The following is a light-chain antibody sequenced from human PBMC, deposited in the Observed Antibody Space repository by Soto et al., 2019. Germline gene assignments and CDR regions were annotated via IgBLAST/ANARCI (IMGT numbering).Light chain of an antibody. Sequence: DIQMTQSPSSLSASVGDRVTITCRASQGISNYLAWYQQKPGKVPKLLIYAASTLQSGVPSRFSGSGSGTDFTHTISSLQPEDVAIYYCQKYNSAPRTFGQGTKVEIK. CDR2: AAS. J-gene: IGKJ1*01. CDR1: QGISNY. CDR3: QKYNSAPRT. V-gene: IGKV1-27*01.